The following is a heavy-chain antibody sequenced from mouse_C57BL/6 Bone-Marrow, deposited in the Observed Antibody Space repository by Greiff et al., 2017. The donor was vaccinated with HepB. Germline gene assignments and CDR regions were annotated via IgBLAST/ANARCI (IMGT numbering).Heavy chain of an antibody. J-gene: IGHJ3*01. Sequence: QVHVKQSGAELVKPGASVKLSCKASGYTFTSYWMHWVKQRPGQGLEWIGMIHPNSGSTNYNEKFKSKATLTVDKSSSTAYMQLSSLTSEDSAVYYCARIPSHYYGSSYWGQGTLVTVSA. V-gene: IGHV1-64*01. CDR1: GYTFTSYW. CDR2: IHPNSGST. CDR3: ARIPSHYYGSSY. D-gene: IGHD1-1*01.